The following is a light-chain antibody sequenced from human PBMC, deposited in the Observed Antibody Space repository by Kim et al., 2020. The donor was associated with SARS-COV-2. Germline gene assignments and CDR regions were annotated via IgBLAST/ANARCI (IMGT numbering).Light chain of an antibody. J-gene: IGLJ3*02. CDR1: KLGDNY. Sequence: SYELTQPPSVSVSPGRTASITCSGDKLGDNYACWYQQRPGQSPVVVIYQDNKRPSGIPERFSGSNSGNTATLTISGTQAMDEADYYCQAWDSGTVVFGGG. V-gene: IGLV3-1*01. CDR2: QDN. CDR3: QAWDSGTVV.